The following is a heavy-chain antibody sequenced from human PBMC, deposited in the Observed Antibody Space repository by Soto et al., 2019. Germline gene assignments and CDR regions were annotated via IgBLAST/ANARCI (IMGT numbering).Heavy chain of an antibody. CDR1: GFTFGDYA. CDR3: AKSSIRAHYYGMDV. Sequence: HPGGSLRLSCTTSGFTFGDYAISWFRKAPGKGLEWVGVVRSKAYGGTTDYAASVKGRFAISRDDSKDTLYLQMNSLRAEDTAVYYCAKSSIRAHYYGMDVWCHGTTVTVS. CDR2: VRSKAYGGTT. V-gene: IGHV3-49*03. D-gene: IGHD3-3*02. J-gene: IGHJ6*02.